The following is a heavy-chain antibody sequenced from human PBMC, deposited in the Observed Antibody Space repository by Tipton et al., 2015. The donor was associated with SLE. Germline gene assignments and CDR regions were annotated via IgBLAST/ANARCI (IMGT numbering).Heavy chain of an antibody. J-gene: IGHJ5*02. CDR3: ARYFPAGLYSSGWS. D-gene: IGHD6-19*01. V-gene: IGHV3-66*01. CDR2: IYSGGST. Sequence: SLRLSCATSGITVSSSYMSWVRQTPGKGLEWVSVIYSGGSTYYADSVKGRFTISRDNSKNTLYLQMNSLRAEDTAVYYCARYFPAGLYSSGWSWGQGTLVTVSS. CDR1: GITVSSSY.